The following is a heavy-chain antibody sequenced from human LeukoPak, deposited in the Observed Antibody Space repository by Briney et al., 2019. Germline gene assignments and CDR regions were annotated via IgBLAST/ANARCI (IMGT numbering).Heavy chain of an antibody. CDR1: GFTVSSNY. J-gene: IGHJ6*02. D-gene: IGHD3-22*01. Sequence: GGSLRLSCAASGFTVSSNYMSWVRQAPGKGLEWISVIYTGGSTYYADSVKGRFTISRDNSKNTLYLQMNSLRAEDTAVYYCARVGSGYYYSSPDGMDVWGQGTTVTVSS. V-gene: IGHV3-53*01. CDR2: IYTGGST. CDR3: ARVGSGYYYSSPDGMDV.